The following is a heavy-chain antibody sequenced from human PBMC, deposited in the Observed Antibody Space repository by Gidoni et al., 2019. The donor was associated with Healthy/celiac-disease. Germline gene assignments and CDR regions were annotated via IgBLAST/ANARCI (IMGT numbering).Heavy chain of an antibody. V-gene: IGHV3-53*01. CDR3: ARDSPWVSGDGMDV. D-gene: IGHD3-10*01. CDR2: IYSGGST. Sequence: EVQLVESGGGLIQPGGSLRLSCAASGFTVSSNYMSWVRQAPGKGLEWVSVIYSGGSTYYADSVKGRFTISRDNSKNTLYLQMNSLRAEDTAVYYCARDSPWVSGDGMDVWGQGTTVTVSS. CDR1: GFTVSSNY. J-gene: IGHJ6*02.